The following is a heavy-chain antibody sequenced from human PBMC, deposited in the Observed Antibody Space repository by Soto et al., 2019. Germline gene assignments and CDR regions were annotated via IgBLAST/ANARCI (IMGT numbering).Heavy chain of an antibody. CDR2: INPSGGST. J-gene: IGHJ5*02. Sequence: ASVKVSCKASGYTFTSYYMHWVRQAPGQGLEWMGIINPSGGSTSYAQKFQGRVTMTRDTSTSTVYMELRSLRSDDTAVYYCARCLYGNYEGGVVDPWGQGTLVTVSS. CDR3: ARCLYGNYEGGVVDP. V-gene: IGHV1-46*01. CDR1: GYTFTSYY. D-gene: IGHD1-7*01.